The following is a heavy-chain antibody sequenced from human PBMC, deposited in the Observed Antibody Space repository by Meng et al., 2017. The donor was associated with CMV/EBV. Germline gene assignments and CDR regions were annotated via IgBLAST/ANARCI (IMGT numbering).Heavy chain of an antibody. Sequence: SETLSLTCPVSGGSISSISYYWGWIRQPPGKGLEWIWSIYYSGSAYYNPSLKSRVTISVDTYKNQFSLKLSSVTAADTAVYYCASHITSSSSRMVNWFDHWGQGTLVTVSS. V-gene: IGHV4-39*01. D-gene: IGHD6-6*01. CDR1: GGSISSISYY. CDR3: ASHITSSSSRMVNWFDH. J-gene: IGHJ5*02. CDR2: IYYSGSA.